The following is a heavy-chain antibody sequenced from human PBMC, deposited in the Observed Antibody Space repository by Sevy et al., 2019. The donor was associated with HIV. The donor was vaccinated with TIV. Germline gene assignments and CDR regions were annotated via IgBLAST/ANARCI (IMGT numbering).Heavy chain of an antibody. CDR2: IYTSGST. V-gene: IGHV4-4*07. CDR3: ARVGGNDYGDYNWFDP. CDR1: GGSISSYY. D-gene: IGHD4-17*01. Sequence: SETLSLTCTVSGGSISSYYWSWIRQPAGKGLEWIGHIYTSGSTNYNPSLKSRVTMSVDTSKNQFSLKLSSVTAADTAVYYCARVGGNDYGDYNWFDPWGQGTLVTVSS. J-gene: IGHJ5*02.